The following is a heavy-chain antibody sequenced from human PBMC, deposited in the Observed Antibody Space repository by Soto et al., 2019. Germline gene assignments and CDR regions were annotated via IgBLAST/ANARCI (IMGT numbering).Heavy chain of an antibody. V-gene: IGHV4-59*01. D-gene: IGHD2-2*01. J-gene: IGHJ6*02. CDR1: GGSISSYY. CDR3: ARPQDIVVVPAALDV. Sequence: LSLTCTGSGGSISSYYWSWIRQPPGKGLEWIGDIYYSGSTNYNPSLKSRVTISVDTSKNQFSLKLSSVAAAGTAGYYCARPQDIVVVPAALDVWGQGNPVPAP. CDR2: IYYSGST.